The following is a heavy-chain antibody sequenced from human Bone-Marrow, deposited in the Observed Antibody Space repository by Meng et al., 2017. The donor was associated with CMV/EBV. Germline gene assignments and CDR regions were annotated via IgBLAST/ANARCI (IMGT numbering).Heavy chain of an antibody. CDR2: IKQDGSEK. J-gene: IGHJ4*02. Sequence: GESLKISCAASGFTSSDYYMSWIRQAPGKGLEWVANIKQDGSEKYYVDSVKGRFTISRDNAKNSLYLQMNSLRAEDTAVYYCEAGATTGDYWGQGTLVTVSS. CDR3: EAGATTGDY. D-gene: IGHD1-26*01. V-gene: IGHV3-7*01. CDR1: GFTSSDYY.